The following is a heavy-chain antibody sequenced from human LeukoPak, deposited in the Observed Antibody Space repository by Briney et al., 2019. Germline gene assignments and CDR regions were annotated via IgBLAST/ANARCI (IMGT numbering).Heavy chain of an antibody. D-gene: IGHD3-9*01. CDR3: ARDPPTGDWLPLFDY. CDR2: IKQDGSEK. Sequence: PGGSLRLSGAASGFTFSSYWMSWVRQAPGKGLEWVANIKQDGSEKYYVDSVKGRFTISRDNAKNSLYLQMNSLRAEDTAVYYCARDPPTGDWLPLFDYWGQGTLVTVSS. CDR1: GFTFSSYW. V-gene: IGHV3-7*03. J-gene: IGHJ4*02.